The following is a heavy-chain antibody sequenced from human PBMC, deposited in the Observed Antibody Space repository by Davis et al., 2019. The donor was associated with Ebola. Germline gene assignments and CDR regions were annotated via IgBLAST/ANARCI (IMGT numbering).Heavy chain of an antibody. CDR3: ARGGVYYDSSGPSAY. J-gene: IGHJ4*02. D-gene: IGHD3-22*01. V-gene: IGHV1-46*01. CDR2: INPSGGST. Sequence: ASVKVSCKASGYTFTSYYMHWVRQAPGPGLEWMGIINPSGGSTSYAQKFQGRVTMTRDTSTSTVYMELSSLRSEDTAVYYCARGGVYYDSSGPSAYWGQGTLVTVSS. CDR1: GYTFTSYY.